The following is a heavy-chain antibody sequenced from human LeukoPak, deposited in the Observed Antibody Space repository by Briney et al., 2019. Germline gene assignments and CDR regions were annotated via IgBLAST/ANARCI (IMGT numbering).Heavy chain of an antibody. CDR3: ASPPMDYYDSSGYSLSDF. V-gene: IGHV4-34*01. CDR1: GGSFSGYY. Sequence: PSETLSLTCAVYGGSFSGYYWSWIRQPPGKGLEWIGEINHSGSTNYNPSLKSRVAISVDTSKNQLSLKLSSVTAADTAVYYCASPPMDYYDSSGYSLSDFWGQGTLVTISS. D-gene: IGHD3-22*01. J-gene: IGHJ4*02. CDR2: INHSGST.